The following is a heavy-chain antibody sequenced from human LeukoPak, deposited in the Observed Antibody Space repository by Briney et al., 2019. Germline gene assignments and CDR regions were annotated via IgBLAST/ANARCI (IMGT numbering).Heavy chain of an antibody. Sequence: GGSLRLSCAASGFTFDDYAMHWVRQAPGKGLEWVSGISWNSGSIGYADPVKGRFTISRDNAKNSLYLQMNSLRAEDTALYYCAKDRHYYDSSGFDYWGQGTLVTVSS. V-gene: IGHV3-9*01. CDR2: ISWNSGSI. CDR1: GFTFDDYA. CDR3: AKDRHYYDSSGFDY. D-gene: IGHD3-22*01. J-gene: IGHJ4*02.